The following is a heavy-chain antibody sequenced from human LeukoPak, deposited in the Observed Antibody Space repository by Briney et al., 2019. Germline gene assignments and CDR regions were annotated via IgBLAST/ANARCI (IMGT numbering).Heavy chain of an antibody. V-gene: IGHV1-2*06. J-gene: IGHJ4*02. D-gene: IGHD5-18*01. Sequence: GASVKVPCKASGYTFTGYYMHWVRQAPGQGLEWMGRINPNSGGTNYAQKFQGRVTMTRDTSISTAYMELSRLRSDDTAVYYCARVFVRYSYGLDYWGQGTLVTVSS. CDR3: ARVFVRYSYGLDY. CDR2: INPNSGGT. CDR1: GYTFTGYY.